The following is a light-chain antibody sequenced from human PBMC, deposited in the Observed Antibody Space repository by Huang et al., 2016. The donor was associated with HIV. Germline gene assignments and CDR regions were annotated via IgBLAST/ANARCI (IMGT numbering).Light chain of an antibody. CDR1: QSVRIY. Sequence: EIVLTQSPATLSLSPGERATISCRSSQSVRIYLAWYQQKPGQAPRLLIYDAANRATGSPARFSGRGSGTDFTLTISNLQSEDFAVYYCQQRSAWPLTFGGGTKVEI. CDR2: DAA. J-gene: IGKJ4*01. V-gene: IGKV3-11*01. CDR3: QQRSAWPLT.